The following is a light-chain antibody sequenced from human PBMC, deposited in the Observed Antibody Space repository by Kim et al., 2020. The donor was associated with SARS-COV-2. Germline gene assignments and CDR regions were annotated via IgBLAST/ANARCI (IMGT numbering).Light chain of an antibody. V-gene: IGKV3-11*01. CDR3: QQRNAWPLS. J-gene: IGKJ4*01. CDR1: QSVKSN. Sequence: LSPGERATLSCRASQSVKSNLAWYQQKPGQAPRLLIDLASNRATGIPARCSGSGSGTDFTLTISRLEPEDFAVYYCQQRNAWPLSFGGGTKVDIK. CDR2: LAS.